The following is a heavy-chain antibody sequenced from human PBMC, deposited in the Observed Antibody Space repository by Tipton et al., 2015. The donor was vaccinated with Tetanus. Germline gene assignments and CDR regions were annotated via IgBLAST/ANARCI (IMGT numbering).Heavy chain of an antibody. J-gene: IGHJ4*02. CDR1: GGSISSYY. Sequence: TLSLTCTVSGGSISSYYWSWIRQPPGKGLEWIGYIYYSGSTNYNPSLKSRVTISVDTSKNQFSLKLSSVTAADTAVYYCAIQYSYGTPWFDYWGQGTLVTVSS. D-gene: IGHD5-18*01. V-gene: IGHV4-59*01. CDR3: AIQYSYGTPWFDY. CDR2: IYYSGST.